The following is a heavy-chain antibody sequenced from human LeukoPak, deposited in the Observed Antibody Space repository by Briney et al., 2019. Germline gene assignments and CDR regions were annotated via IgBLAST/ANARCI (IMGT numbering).Heavy chain of an antibody. Sequence: RSSETLSLTCAVYGGSFSGYYWSWIRQPPGKGLEWIGEINHSGSTNYNPSLKSRVTMSVDTSRNQFFLRLSSVTAADTAVYYCARFSEYYHSSVHYLDYWGQGTLVSVSS. CDR2: INHSGST. CDR3: ARFSEYYHSSVHYLDY. CDR1: GGSFSGYY. J-gene: IGHJ4*02. D-gene: IGHD3-22*01. V-gene: IGHV4-34*10.